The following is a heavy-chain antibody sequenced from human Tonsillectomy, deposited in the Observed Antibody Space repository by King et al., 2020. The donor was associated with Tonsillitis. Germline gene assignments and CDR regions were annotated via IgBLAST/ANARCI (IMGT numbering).Heavy chain of an antibody. J-gene: IGHJ3*02. CDR2: IYSDGST. V-gene: IGHV3-66*01. Sequence: VQLVESGGGLVQPGGSLRLSCAASGFTVSSNYMSWVRQAPGKGLEWVSLIYSDGSTYYADSVKGRFTVSRDNSKNTLYLQMNSLRAEDTAVYYCARDTLSTITERAFDIWRQGPMVTVSS. CDR3: ARDTLSTITERAFDI. D-gene: IGHD3-3*01. CDR1: GFTVSSNY.